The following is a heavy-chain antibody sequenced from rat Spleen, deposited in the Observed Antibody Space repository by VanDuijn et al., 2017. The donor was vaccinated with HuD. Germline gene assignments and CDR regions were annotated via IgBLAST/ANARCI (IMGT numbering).Heavy chain of an antibody. J-gene: IGHJ2*01. V-gene: IGHV3-1*01. CDR1: AYSITSSY. CDR3: VRSGTGWELRYFDY. CDR2: ITYSGGI. D-gene: IGHD5-1*01. Sequence: EVQLQESGPGLVKPSQSLSLTCSVTAYSITSSYRWNWIRKFPGNKMEWMGFITYSGGISYNPSLQSRISITRDISKNQFFLQLNSVTTEDTGTYYCVRSGTGWELRYFDYWGQGVMVTVSS.